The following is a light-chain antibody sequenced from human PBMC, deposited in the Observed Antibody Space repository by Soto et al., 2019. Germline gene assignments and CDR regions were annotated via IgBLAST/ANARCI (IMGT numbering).Light chain of an antibody. Sequence: DIQMNQSPSTRSAPVGARVTITCRASQSISTWLAWYQQKPGKAPKLLIYKASSLESGVPSRFSGSGSGTEFTLTISSLQPDDSATYYCQQYINRWTFGQGTKV. CDR2: KAS. J-gene: IGKJ1*01. V-gene: IGKV1-5*03. CDR3: QQYINRWT. CDR1: QSISTW.